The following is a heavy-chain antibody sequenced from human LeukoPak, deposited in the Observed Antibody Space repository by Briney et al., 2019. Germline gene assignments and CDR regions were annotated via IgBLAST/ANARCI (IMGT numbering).Heavy chain of an antibody. CDR2: IWYDGTTK. CDR1: GFAFSSYG. J-gene: IGHJ3*02. CDR3: ARGDAFDI. V-gene: IGHV3-33*01. Sequence: GGPLRLSCAASGFAFSSYGMHWVRQAPGKGLEWVAVIWYDGTTKFYADSVKGRFTISRDNSKNTLYLQMNSLRAEDTAVYYCARGDAFDIWGQGTMVTVSS.